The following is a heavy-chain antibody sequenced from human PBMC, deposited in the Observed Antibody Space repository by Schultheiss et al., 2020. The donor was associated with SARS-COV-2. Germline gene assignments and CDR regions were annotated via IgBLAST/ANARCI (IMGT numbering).Heavy chain of an antibody. CDR1: GFTFSSYW. D-gene: IGHD5-12*01. Sequence: GGSLRLSCSASGFTFSSYWMSWVRQAPGKGLEWVANIKQDGSEKYYVDSVKGRFTISRDNAKNSLYLQMNSLRAEDTAVYYCARSGIWGSGYDGFDYWGQGTLVTVSS. V-gene: IGHV3-7*03. CDR3: ARSGIWGSGYDGFDY. J-gene: IGHJ4*02. CDR2: IKQDGSEK.